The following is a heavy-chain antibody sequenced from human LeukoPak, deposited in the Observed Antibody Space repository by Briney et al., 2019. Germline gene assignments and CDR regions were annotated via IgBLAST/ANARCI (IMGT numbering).Heavy chain of an antibody. CDR3: ALGITGKGYYFDY. CDR1: GGSISSYY. D-gene: IGHD1-20*01. V-gene: IGHV4-59*01. CDR2: IYYSGST. J-gene: IGHJ4*02. Sequence: SETLSLTCTVSGGSISSYYWSWIRQPPGKGLEWIGYIYYSGSTNYNPSLKSRVTISVDTSKNQFSLKLSSVTAADTAVYYCALGITGKGYYFDYWGQGTLVTVSS.